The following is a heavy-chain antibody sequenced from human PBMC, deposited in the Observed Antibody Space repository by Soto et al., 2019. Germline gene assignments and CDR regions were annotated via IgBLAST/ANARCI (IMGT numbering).Heavy chain of an antibody. D-gene: IGHD3-9*01. J-gene: IGHJ5*02. Sequence: GSLRLSCAASGFTFSSYSMNWVRQASGKGLEWVSSISSSSSYIYYANSVKGRFTISRDNAKNSLYLQMNSLRAEDTAVYYCARESKDSYYDILTGSRNWFDPWGQGTLVTVSS. CDR1: GFTFSSYS. CDR3: ARESKDSYYDILTGSRNWFDP. V-gene: IGHV3-21*01. CDR2: ISSSSSYI.